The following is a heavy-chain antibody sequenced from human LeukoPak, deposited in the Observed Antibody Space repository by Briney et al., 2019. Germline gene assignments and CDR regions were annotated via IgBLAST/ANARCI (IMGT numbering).Heavy chain of an antibody. CDR2: IYYSGST. Sequence: SQTLSLTCTVSGGSISSGGYYWSWIRQHPGKGLEWIGYIYYSGSTYYNPSLKSRVTISVDTSKNQFPLKLSSVTAADTAVYYCARDRRFVVVPAAISPQQTWFDPWGQGTLVTVSS. V-gene: IGHV4-31*03. CDR3: ARDRRFVVVPAAISPQQTWFDP. J-gene: IGHJ5*02. CDR1: GGSISSGGYY. D-gene: IGHD2-2*02.